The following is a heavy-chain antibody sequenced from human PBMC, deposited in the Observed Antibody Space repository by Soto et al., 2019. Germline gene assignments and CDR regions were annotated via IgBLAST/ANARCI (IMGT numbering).Heavy chain of an antibody. J-gene: IGHJ4*02. CDR2: ISAYNGNT. V-gene: IGHV1-18*01. Sequence: QVQLVQSGAEVKKPGASVKVSCKASGYDFTNYGFSWVRQAPGQGLEWMGWISAYNGNTDYAQNIQGRVTMTTDTSTSTAYMDLRSLRSDDTXXXXXXXXXXIXGTXXXXYWGQGTLV. CDR1: GYDFTNYG. CDR3: XXXXXIXGTXXXXY. D-gene: IGHD1-20*01.